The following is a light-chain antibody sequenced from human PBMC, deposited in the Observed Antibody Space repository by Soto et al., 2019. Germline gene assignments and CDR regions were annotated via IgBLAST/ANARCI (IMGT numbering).Light chain of an antibody. Sequence: EIVMTQSPATLSVSPGETATLSCRASQSISSDLAWYQQKHGQAPRLVIYGASNRATGIPARFSGSGSGTDFTLTISSLQSEDFAVYYCHQYNNWPPYTFGQGTRLEIK. V-gene: IGKV3D-15*01. CDR1: QSISSD. CDR2: GAS. J-gene: IGKJ2*01. CDR3: HQYNNWPPYT.